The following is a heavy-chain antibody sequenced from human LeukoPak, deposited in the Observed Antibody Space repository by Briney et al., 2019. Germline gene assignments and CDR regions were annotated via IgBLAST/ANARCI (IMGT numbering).Heavy chain of an antibody. CDR3: TKDRAIYNSGWGDAFDI. V-gene: IGHV3-9*01. CDR2: ISWNSGRI. CDR1: GFTFDDYA. Sequence: SLRLSCAASGFTFDDYAMHWVRQAPGKGLEWVSGISWNSGRIAYADSVKGRFTISRDNAKNSLYLQMNSLRPEDTALYYCTKDRAIYNSGWGDAFDIWGQGTMVTVSS. J-gene: IGHJ3*02. D-gene: IGHD6-19*01.